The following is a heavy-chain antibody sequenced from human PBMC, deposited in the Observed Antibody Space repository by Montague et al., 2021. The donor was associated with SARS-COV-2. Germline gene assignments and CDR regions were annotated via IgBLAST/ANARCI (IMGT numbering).Heavy chain of an antibody. CDR3: ARDIAVAGLFDY. V-gene: IGHV4-61*02. J-gene: IGHJ4*02. CDR2: ISISGST. D-gene: IGHD6-19*01. CDR1: GGSISSGSYY. Sequence: TLSLTCTVSGGSISSGSYYWSWIRPPAGQGLEWIGRISISGSTNYNPSLKSRVTISVDTSKNQFSLKLISVTAADTAVYYCARDIAVAGLFDYWGQGTLVTVSS.